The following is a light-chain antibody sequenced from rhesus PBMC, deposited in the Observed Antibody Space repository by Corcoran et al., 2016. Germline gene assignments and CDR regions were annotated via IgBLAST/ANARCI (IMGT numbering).Light chain of an antibody. J-gene: IGKJ3*01. CDR1: QGISSY. CDR3: QQYKSLPFT. CDR2: YAK. Sequence: DIQMTQSPSSLSASVGDRVTITCRASQGISSYLNWYQQKPGKALKLLIYYAKRLDSGVPSRFSGSGSGKECTLTTSRLQPEDFATYYCQQYKSLPFTFGHGTKLDIK. V-gene: IGKV1-32*01.